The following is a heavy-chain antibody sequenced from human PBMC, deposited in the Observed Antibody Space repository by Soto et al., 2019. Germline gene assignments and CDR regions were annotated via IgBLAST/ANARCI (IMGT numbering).Heavy chain of an antibody. CDR1: GFTFSSYG. D-gene: IGHD2-15*01. J-gene: IGHJ6*01. CDR3: ASEYCSGGSCYYYGMDV. V-gene: IGHV3-33*01. Sequence: QVQLVESGGGVVQPGRSLRLSCAASGFTFSSYGMHWVRQAPGKGLEWVALIWFDGTNKYYADSVKGRFTISRDNSKNTLYLQMNSLRAEDTAVYYCASEYCSGGSCYYYGMDVW. CDR2: IWFDGTNK.